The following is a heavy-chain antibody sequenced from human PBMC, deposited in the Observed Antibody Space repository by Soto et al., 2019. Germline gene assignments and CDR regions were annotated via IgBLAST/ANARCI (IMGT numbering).Heavy chain of an antibody. CDR3: ARENRLYYYYYMDV. J-gene: IGHJ6*03. CDR2: IYYSGST. Sequence: QVQLQESGPGLVKPSQTLSLTCTVSGGSISSGGYYWSWIRQHPGKGLEWIGYIYYSGSTYYNPSLKSRVTLSVDTSKNQFSLKLSSVTAADTAVYYCARENRLYYYYYMDVWGKGTTVTVSS. V-gene: IGHV4-31*03. CDR1: GGSISSGGYY.